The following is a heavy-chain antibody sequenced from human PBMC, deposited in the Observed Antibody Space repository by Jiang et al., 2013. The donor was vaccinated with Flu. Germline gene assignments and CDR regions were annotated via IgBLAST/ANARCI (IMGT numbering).Heavy chain of an antibody. Sequence: SQTLSLTCAISGDSVSSNSAAWNWIRQSPSRGLEWLGRTYYRSKWYNDYAVSVKSRITINPDTSKNQFSLQLNSVTPEDTAVYYCARDLVAYDSSGYALDYWGQGTLVTVSS. CDR1: GDSVSSNSAA. CDR2: TYYRSKWYN. J-gene: IGHJ4*02. CDR3: ARDLVAYDSSGYALDY. V-gene: IGHV6-1*01. D-gene: IGHD3-22*01.